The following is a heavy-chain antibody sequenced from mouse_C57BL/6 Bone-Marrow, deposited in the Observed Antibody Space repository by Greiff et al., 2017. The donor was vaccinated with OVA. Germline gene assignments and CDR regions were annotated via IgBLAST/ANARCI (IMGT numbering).Heavy chain of an antibody. CDR3: ATTGTDPYYAMDY. D-gene: IGHD4-1*01. CDR2: IYPGDGDT. J-gene: IGHJ4*01. CDR1: GYAFSSSW. V-gene: IGHV1-82*01. Sequence: QVTLKESGPELVKPGASVKISCKASGYAFSSSWMNWVKQRPGKGLEWIGRIYPGDGDTNYNGKFKGKATLTADKSSSTAYMQLSSLTSEDSAVYFCATTGTDPYYAMDYWGQGTSVTVSS.